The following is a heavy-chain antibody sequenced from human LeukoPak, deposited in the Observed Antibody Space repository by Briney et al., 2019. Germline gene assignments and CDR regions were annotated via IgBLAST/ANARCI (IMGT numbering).Heavy chain of an antibody. Sequence: GGSLRLSCAASGFTFSSYGMHWVRQAPGKGLEWVAFIRYDGSNKYYADSVKGRFTISRDNSKNTLYLQMNSLRAEDTAVYYCARSLRLLRYYYYMDVWGKGTTVTISS. D-gene: IGHD4-17*01. CDR3: ARSLRLLRYYYYMDV. CDR2: IRYDGSNK. V-gene: IGHV3-30*02. J-gene: IGHJ6*03. CDR1: GFTFSSYG.